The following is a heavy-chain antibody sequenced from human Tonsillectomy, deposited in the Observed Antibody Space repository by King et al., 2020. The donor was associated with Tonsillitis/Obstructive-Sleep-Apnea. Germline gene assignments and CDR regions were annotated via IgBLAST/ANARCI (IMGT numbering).Heavy chain of an antibody. D-gene: IGHD2-15*01. Sequence: VQLQQWGAGLLKPSETLSLTCAVYGGSFSGYYWSWIRQPPGKGLEWIGEINHSGSTIYNPSLKRRVTISVDTSKNQFSLKLSSVTAADTAVYYCARDGGSHPFDYWGQGTLVTVSS. CDR3: ARDGGSHPFDY. CDR2: INHSGST. CDR1: GGSFSGYY. V-gene: IGHV4-34*01. J-gene: IGHJ4*02.